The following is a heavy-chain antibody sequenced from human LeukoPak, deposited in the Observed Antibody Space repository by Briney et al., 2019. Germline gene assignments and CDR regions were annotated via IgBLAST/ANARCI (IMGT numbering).Heavy chain of an antibody. Sequence: SETLSLTCTVSGGSISSYYWSWTRQPAGKGLEWIGRIYTSGSTNYNPSLKSRVTMSVDTSKNQFSLKLSSVTAADTAVYYCARGDVVVVAALDYWGQGTLVTVSS. J-gene: IGHJ4*02. V-gene: IGHV4-4*07. CDR1: GGSISSYY. CDR2: IYTSGST. D-gene: IGHD2-15*01. CDR3: ARGDVVVVAALDY.